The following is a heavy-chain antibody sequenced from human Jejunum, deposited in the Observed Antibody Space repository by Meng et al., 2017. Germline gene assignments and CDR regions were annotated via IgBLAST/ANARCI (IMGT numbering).Heavy chain of an antibody. D-gene: IGHD3-22*01. CDR3: ARERWEDYESRGFDS. CDR1: GGSISSDDYY. Sequence: QLQLQESGPGLVKPSQTLSLTCTVSGGSISSDDYYWSWLRQPPGKGLGWIGDIHYIGSAFYHPALKSRATVSVDTSKNQFSLELKSVTAADTALYYCARERWEDYESRGFDSWGQGTLVTVSS. CDR2: IHYIGSA. V-gene: IGHV4-30-4*01. J-gene: IGHJ4*02.